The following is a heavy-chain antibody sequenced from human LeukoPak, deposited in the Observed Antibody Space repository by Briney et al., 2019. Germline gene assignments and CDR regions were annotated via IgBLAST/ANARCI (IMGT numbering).Heavy chain of an antibody. CDR2: IYPGDSDT. CDR1: GYSFTSYW. V-gene: IGHV5-51*01. D-gene: IGHD3-22*01. Sequence: GESLKISCEGSGYSFTSYWIGWVRQMPGKGLEWMGIIYPGDSDTRYSPSFQGQVTISADKSISTAYLQWSSLKASDTAMYYCARAPDSSGYYYPVDYWGQGTLVTVSS. CDR3: ARAPDSSGYYYPVDY. J-gene: IGHJ4*02.